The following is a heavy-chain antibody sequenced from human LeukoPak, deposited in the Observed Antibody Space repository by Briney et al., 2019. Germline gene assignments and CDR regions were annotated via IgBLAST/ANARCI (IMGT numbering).Heavy chain of an antibody. D-gene: IGHD6-19*01. CDR2: IRYDGSNK. V-gene: IGHV3-30*02. J-gene: IGHJ4*02. CDR3: ASVGGAVADY. CDR1: GFTFSSYG. Sequence: GGSLRLSCAASGFTFSSYGMHWVRQAPGKGLEWVAFIRYDGSNKYYADSVKGRFTISRDNAKNSLYLQMNSLRAEDTAVYYCASVGGAVADYWGQGTLATVSS.